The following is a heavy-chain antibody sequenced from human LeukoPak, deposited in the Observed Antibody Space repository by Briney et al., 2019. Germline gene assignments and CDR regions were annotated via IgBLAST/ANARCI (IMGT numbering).Heavy chain of an antibody. J-gene: IGHJ4*02. CDR1: GFTFSSYA. Sequence: PGGSLRLSCAASGFTFSSYAMHWVRQAPGKGLEWVAVISYDGSNKYYADSVKGRFTISRDNSKNTLYLQMNSLRAEDTAVYYCARVKWEPPSYYFDYWGQGTLVTVSS. V-gene: IGHV3-30*04. CDR3: ARVKWEPPSYYFDY. CDR2: ISYDGSNK. D-gene: IGHD1-26*01.